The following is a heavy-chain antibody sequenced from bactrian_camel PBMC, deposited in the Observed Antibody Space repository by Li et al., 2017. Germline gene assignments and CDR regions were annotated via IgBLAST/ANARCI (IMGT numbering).Heavy chain of an antibody. CDR3: ATHIRPGRMNWWRLLQAPEYIN. V-gene: IGHV3S53*01. J-gene: IGHJ4*01. CDR2: IASDGSK. D-gene: IGHD7*01. Sequence: QVQLVESGGGSVQAGGSLRLSCAASGNTYGSSCMAWFRQAPGKVRDRVAFIASDGSKKHADSVKRRFTISKDNAKNTLYLEMNNLTPDDTAKYLCATHIRPGRMNWWRLLQAPEYINWGQGTQVTVS. CDR1: GNTYGSSC.